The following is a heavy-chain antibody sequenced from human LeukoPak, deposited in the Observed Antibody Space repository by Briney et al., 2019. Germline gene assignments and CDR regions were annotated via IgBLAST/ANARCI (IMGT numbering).Heavy chain of an antibody. Sequence: PGGSLRLSCAASGFTFNSYSMNWVRQAPGKGLEWVSYISSSSSTIYYADSVKGRFTISRDNAKNSLYLPMNRLRAEDTAVYYCARDTPVAFEIWGEGTMLTVSS. J-gene: IGHJ3*02. CDR1: GFTFNSYS. CDR2: ISSSSSTI. CDR3: ARDTPVAFEI. V-gene: IGHV3-48*01. D-gene: IGHD2-15*01.